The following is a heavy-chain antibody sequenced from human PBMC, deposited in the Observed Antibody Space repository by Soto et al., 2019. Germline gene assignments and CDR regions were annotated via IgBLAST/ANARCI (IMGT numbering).Heavy chain of an antibody. CDR3: ARLEPVAGTGWY. CDR2: IYYSGST. J-gene: IGHJ4*02. V-gene: IGHV4-39*01. Sequence: PSETLSLTCTVSGGSISSSSYYWGWIRQPPGKGLEWIGSIYYSGSTYYNPSLKSRVTISVDTSKNQFSLKLSSVTAADTAVYYCARLEPVAGTGWYWGQGNLVTVSS. D-gene: IGHD6-19*01. CDR1: GGSISSSSYY.